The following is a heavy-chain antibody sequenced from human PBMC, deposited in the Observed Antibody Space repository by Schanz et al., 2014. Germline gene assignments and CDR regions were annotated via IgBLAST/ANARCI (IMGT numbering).Heavy chain of an antibody. D-gene: IGHD6-19*01. V-gene: IGHV3-21*01. Sequence: EVQLLDSGGGLVQPGGSLRLSCAASGFTFSTYAMSWVRQAPGKGLEWVSSISSSGSYIYYADSVKGRFSISRDNAKNSLCLQMNRLRAEDTALYYCAIIGVMVAVAGTRADYWGQGTLVTVSS. CDR2: ISSSGSYI. CDR3: AIIGVMVAVAGTRADY. J-gene: IGHJ4*02. CDR1: GFTFSTYA.